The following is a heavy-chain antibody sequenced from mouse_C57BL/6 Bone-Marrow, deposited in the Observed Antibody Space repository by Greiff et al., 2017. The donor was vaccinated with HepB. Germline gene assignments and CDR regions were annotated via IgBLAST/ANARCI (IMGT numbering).Heavy chain of an antibody. D-gene: IGHD1-1*01. CDR1: GYSFTSYY. CDR3: ARVGFYYYGSSYYFDY. V-gene: IGHV1-66*01. CDR2: IYPGSGNT. J-gene: IGHJ2*01. Sequence: VQLQQSGPELVKPGASVKISCKASGYSFTSYYIHWVKQRPGQGLEWIGWIYPGSGNTKYNEKFKGKATLTADTSSSTAYMQLSSLTSEDSAVYYCARVGFYYYGSSYYFDYWGQGTTLTVSS.